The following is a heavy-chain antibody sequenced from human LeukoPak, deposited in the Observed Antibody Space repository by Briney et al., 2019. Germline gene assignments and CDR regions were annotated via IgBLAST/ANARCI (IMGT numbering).Heavy chain of an antibody. CDR1: GYTFTSYD. Sequence: ASVKVSCTASGYTFTSYDISWVRQATGQGLEWMGWMNPNSGNTGYAQTFQGRVTMTRNTSISTAYMELSSLRSEDTAVYYCARDSSGWYHWFDPWGQGTLVTVSS. D-gene: IGHD6-19*01. J-gene: IGHJ5*02. CDR2: MNPNSGNT. V-gene: IGHV1-8*01. CDR3: ARDSSGWYHWFDP.